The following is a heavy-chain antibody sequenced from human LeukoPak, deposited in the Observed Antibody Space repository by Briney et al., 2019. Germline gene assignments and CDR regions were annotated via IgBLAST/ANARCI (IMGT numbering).Heavy chain of an antibody. CDR3: ARDKNSGSYSYYFDF. V-gene: IGHV1-2*04. D-gene: IGHD1-26*01. J-gene: IGHJ4*02. CDR1: GYTFTGYY. CDR2: INPNSGGT. Sequence: GASVKVSCKASGYTFTGYYMHWVRQAPGQGLEWMGWINPNSGGTNYAQKFQGWVTMTRDTSTSTVYMELSSLRSEDTAVYYCARDKNSGSYSYYFDFWGQGTLVTVSS.